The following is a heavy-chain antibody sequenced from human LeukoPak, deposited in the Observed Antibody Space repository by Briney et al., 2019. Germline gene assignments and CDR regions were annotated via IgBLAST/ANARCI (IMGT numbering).Heavy chain of an antibody. Sequence: GGSLRLSCTASGFTFGDYAMSWVRQAPGKGLEWVGFIRSKAYGGTTEYAASVKGRFTISRDDSKSIAYLQMNSLKTEDTAVYYCTRDPYDSNPYYYYYMDVWGKGTTVTISS. D-gene: IGHD3-22*01. V-gene: IGHV3-49*04. J-gene: IGHJ6*03. CDR2: IRSKAYGGTT. CDR1: GFTFGDYA. CDR3: TRDPYDSNPYYYYYMDV.